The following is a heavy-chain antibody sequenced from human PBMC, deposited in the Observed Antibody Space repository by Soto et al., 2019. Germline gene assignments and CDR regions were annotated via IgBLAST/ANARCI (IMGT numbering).Heavy chain of an antibody. CDR3: ARLLVATTGYYGMDV. CDR1: GGTFSSDA. J-gene: IGHJ6*02. CDR2: IIPIFGTA. D-gene: IGHD5-12*01. Sequence: SVKVSGKASGGTFSSDAISWVRQAPGQGLEWIGGIIPIFGTANYAQKFQGRVTITADESTSTAYMELSSLRSEDTAVYYCARLLVATTGYYGMDVWGQGTTVTLSS. V-gene: IGHV1-69*13.